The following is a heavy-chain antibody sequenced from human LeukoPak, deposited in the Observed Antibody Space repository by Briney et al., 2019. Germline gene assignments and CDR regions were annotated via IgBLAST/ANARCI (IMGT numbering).Heavy chain of an antibody. V-gene: IGHV4-34*01. CDR2: INLSGST. J-gene: IGHJ5*02. CDR1: GGSLSGYY. CDR3: ARGGPNSRLHL. Sequence: SETLSLTWAVYGGSLSGYYWTWIRQPPGKWLEWIGEINLSGSTNYNPSLKSRVTISVDTSKYRFSLELSSVTAADAAVYYCARGGPNSRLHLWGQGTLVTVSS. D-gene: IGHD5-18*01.